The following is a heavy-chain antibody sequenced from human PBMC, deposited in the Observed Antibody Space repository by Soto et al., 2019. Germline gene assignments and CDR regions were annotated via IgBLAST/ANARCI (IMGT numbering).Heavy chain of an antibody. CDR3: EKDRPDYYDASGYYYGPPN. CDR2: ISDSGNST. J-gene: IGHJ4*03. CDR1: GFTFSSYA. V-gene: IGHV3-23*01. D-gene: IGHD3-22*01. Sequence: PGGSLRLSCAASGFTFSSYAMSWVRQAPGKGLVGVTTISDSGNSTYSADSGKGRFTISRANSENTLYLQRNSLRAEDTAVYYCEKDRPDYYDASGYYYGPPNWGQGTQVTVSS.